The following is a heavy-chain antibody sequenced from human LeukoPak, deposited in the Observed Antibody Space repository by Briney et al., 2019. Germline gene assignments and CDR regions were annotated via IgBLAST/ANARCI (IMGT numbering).Heavy chain of an antibody. CDR2: ISYDGSNK. D-gene: IGHD2-21*02. Sequence: PGGSLRLSCAASGFTFSSYAMHWVRQAPGKGLEWVAVISYDGSNKYYADSVKGRFTISRDNSKNTLYLQMNSLRAEDTAVYYCASGCVDPFGGDCNWGQGTLVTVSS. J-gene: IGHJ4*02. CDR3: ASGCVDPFGGDCN. CDR1: GFTFSSYA. V-gene: IGHV3-30-3*01.